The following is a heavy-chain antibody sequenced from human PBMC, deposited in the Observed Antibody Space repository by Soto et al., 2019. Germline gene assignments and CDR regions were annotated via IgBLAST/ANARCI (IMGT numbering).Heavy chain of an antibody. CDR2: IYPGDSDT. D-gene: IGHD6-6*01. Sequence: PGESLKISCKGSGYSFTSYWIGWVRQMPGKGLEWMGIIYPGDSDTRYSPSFQGQVTISADKSISTAYLQWSSLKASDTAMYYCARHKRIAARQWYYMDVWGKGTTVTVSS. J-gene: IGHJ6*03. CDR1: GYSFTSYW. V-gene: IGHV5-51*01. CDR3: ARHKRIAARQWYYMDV.